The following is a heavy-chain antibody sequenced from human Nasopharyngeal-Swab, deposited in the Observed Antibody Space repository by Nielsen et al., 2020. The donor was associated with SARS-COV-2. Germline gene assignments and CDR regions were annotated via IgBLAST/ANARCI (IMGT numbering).Heavy chain of an antibody. CDR2: ISSDESTT. CDR1: GVTFSIYW. V-gene: IGHV3-74*01. D-gene: IGHD1-1*01. Sequence: GESLKISCAASGVTFSIYWMHWVRQPPGKGLVWASGISSDESTTTYADSVKGRFTISRDNTKNTLYLQMNSLRAEDTAVYYCARDSPWQELDYWGQGTLVTVSS. CDR3: ARDSPWQELDY. J-gene: IGHJ4*02.